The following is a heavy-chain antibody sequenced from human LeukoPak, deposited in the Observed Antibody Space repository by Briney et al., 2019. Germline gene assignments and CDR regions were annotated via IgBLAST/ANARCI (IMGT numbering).Heavy chain of an antibody. J-gene: IGHJ4*02. D-gene: IGHD2-2*01. Sequence: GGSLRLSCAASGFTFSSYGMHWVRQAPGKGLEWVAVISYDGSNKYYADSVKGRFTISRDNSKNTLYLQMNSLRAEDTAVYYCVCVGEAAMLDYWGQGTLVTVSS. CDR1: GFTFSSYG. CDR3: VCVGEAAMLDY. V-gene: IGHV3-30*03. CDR2: ISYDGSNK.